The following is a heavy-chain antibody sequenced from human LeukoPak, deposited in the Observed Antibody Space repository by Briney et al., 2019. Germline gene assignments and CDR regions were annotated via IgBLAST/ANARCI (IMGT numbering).Heavy chain of an antibody. CDR2: IYYSGST. CDR3: ARQEIGLRSFDP. D-gene: IGHD3/OR15-3a*01. CDR1: GGSFSGYY. V-gene: IGHV4-34*01. J-gene: IGHJ5*02. Sequence: PSETLSLTCAVYGGSFSGYYWSWIRQPPGKGLEWIGSIYYSGSTYYNPSLKSRVTISVDTSKNQFSLKLSSVTAADTAVYYCARQEIGLRSFDPWGQGTLVTVSS.